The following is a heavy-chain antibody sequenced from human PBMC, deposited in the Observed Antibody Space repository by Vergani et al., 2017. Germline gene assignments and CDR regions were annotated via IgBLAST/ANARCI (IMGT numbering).Heavy chain of an antibody. CDR2: IQFDGSNQ. Sequence: QVQLVESGGGVVQPERSLRLSCAASGFTLSNYDMQWIRQGPGKGLEFVAFIQFDGSNQYYADSVKGRFTLSRDFSKNTLYLQMNSLRTDDTATYYCAKHFRGWGIDYWGQGTQVIVSS. J-gene: IGHJ4*02. D-gene: IGHD3-16*01. CDR3: AKHFRGWGIDY. V-gene: IGHV3-30*02. CDR1: GFTLSNYD.